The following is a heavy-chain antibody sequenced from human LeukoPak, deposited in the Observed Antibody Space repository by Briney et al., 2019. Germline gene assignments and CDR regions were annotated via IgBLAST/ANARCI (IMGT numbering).Heavy chain of an antibody. V-gene: IGHV4-34*01. CDR1: GGSFSGYY. CDR2: INHSGST. CDR3: ARAVSLLWFGEFLNWFDP. J-gene: IGHJ5*02. Sequence: SETLSLTCAVYGGSFSGYYWSWIRQPPGKGLEWIGEINHSGSTNYNPSLKSRVTISVDTSKNQFSLKLSSVTAADTAVYYCARAVSLLWFGEFLNWFDPWGQGTLVTVSS. D-gene: IGHD3-10*01.